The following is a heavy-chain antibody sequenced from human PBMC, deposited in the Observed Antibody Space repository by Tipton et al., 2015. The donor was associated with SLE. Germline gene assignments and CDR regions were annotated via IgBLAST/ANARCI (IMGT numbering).Heavy chain of an antibody. J-gene: IGHJ2*01. CDR3: ARDAKCPITSAEYFDL. V-gene: IGHV4-34*01. Sequence: TLSLTCTVSGGSISSYYWSWIRQPPGKGLEWIGEINHSGSTNYNPSLKSRVIISVDTSKNQFSLKLSSVTAADTAVYYCARDAKCPITSAEYFDLWGRGTQVTVSS. CDR1: GGSISSYY. D-gene: IGHD5-12*01. CDR2: INHSGST.